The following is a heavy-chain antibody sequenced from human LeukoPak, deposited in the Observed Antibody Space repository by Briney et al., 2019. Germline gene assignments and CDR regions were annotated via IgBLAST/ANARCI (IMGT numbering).Heavy chain of an antibody. Sequence: GGSLRLSCAASGFTFSSYWMHWVRHAPGKGLVWVSRINSDGSSTTYADSVKGRFTISRDNSNNTLYLHMNSLRAEDTAVYYCVSRAGSPWGPFDDWGQGTLVTVSS. CDR1: GFTFSSYW. J-gene: IGHJ4*02. D-gene: IGHD7-27*01. CDR3: VSRAGSPWGPFDD. V-gene: IGHV3-74*01. CDR2: INSDGSST.